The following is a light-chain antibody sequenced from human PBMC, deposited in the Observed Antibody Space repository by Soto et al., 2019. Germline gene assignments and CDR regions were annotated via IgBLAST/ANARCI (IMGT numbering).Light chain of an antibody. CDR1: SSDVGTYKL. CDR2: EGS. J-gene: IGLJ3*02. CDR3: CSYTTSNTLV. V-gene: IGLV2-23*01. Sequence: QSVLTQPASVSGSPGQSITISCTGTSSDVGTYKLVSWYQQHSGKAPKLMIYEGSKRPSGVSSRFSGSKSGNTASLTISGLQAEDEADYFCCSYTTSNTLVFGGGTKLTVL.